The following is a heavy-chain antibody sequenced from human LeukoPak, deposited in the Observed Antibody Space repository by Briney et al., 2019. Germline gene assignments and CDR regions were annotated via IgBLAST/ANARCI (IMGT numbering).Heavy chain of an antibody. J-gene: IGHJ6*02. D-gene: IGHD3-10*01. V-gene: IGHV3-48*02. CDR3: ARDRTRARLQWFGSTSPAYHHGMDV. Sequence: PGGSLSFSCGASGSPSSDYSMTGFRQPPGRGLGCLWNIISSGATKHSENSVKGRFTISRDNAKSSLYLQMNSLRDEDTAVYYCARDRTRARLQWFGSTSPAYHHGMDVWGQGTAVTVSS. CDR2: IISSGATK. CDR1: GSPSSDYS.